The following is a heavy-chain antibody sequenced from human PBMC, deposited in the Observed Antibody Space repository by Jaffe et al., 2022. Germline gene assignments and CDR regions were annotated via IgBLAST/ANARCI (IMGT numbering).Heavy chain of an antibody. CDR3: ARERHDYVWGSYRQNGVFDY. CDR1: GGSFSGYY. CDR2: INHSGST. V-gene: IGHV4-34*01. J-gene: IGHJ4*02. D-gene: IGHD3-16*02. Sequence: QVQLQQWGAGLLKPSETLSLTCAVYGGSFSGYYWSWIRQPPGKGLEWIGEINHSGSTNYNPSLKSRVTISVDTSKNQFSLKLSSVTAADTAVYYCARERHDYVWGSYRQNGVFDYWGQGTLVTVSS.